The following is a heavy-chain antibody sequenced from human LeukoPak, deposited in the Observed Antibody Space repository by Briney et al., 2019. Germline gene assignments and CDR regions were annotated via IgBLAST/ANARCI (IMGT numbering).Heavy chain of an antibody. CDR1: GFTFSNAW. CDR3: TTWGALID. V-gene: IGHV3-15*01. D-gene: IGHD2-8*01. Sequence: PGGSLRLSCGASGFTFSNAWMSWVRQAPGKGLEWVGRIKRKTDGGTTDYAAPVKGRFTISRDDSKNTLYLQMSSLKTEDTAVYYCTTWGALIDWGQGTLVTVSS. CDR2: IKRKTDGGTT. J-gene: IGHJ4*02.